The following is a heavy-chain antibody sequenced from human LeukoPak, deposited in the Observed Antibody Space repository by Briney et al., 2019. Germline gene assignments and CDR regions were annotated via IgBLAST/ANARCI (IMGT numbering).Heavy chain of an antibody. D-gene: IGHD1-20*01. CDR2: IRKKPNSYTT. V-gene: IGHV3-72*01. J-gene: IGHJ3*01. CDR3: ARVSAITGATDALDF. Sequence: GGSLRLSCAASGFTFSDHFMDWGRQAPGKGLEWVGRIRKKPNSYTTEYAASVKGRFTFSRDDSKNSLYLQMNSLETEDTAVYYCARVSAITGATDALDFWGQGTMVTVSS. CDR1: GFTFSDHF.